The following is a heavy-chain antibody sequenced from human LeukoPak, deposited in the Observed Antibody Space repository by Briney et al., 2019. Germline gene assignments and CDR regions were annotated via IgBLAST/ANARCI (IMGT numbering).Heavy chain of an antibody. V-gene: IGHV4-34*01. D-gene: IGHD6-13*01. CDR1: GGSFSGYY. Sequence: PSETLSLTCAVYGGSFSGYYWSWIRQPPGKGLEWIGEINHSGSANYNPSLKSRVTISVDTSKNQFSLKLSSVTAADTAVYYCAREGPEVGSWYTPDFDYWGQGTLVTVSS. J-gene: IGHJ4*02. CDR3: AREGPEVGSWYTPDFDY. CDR2: INHSGSA.